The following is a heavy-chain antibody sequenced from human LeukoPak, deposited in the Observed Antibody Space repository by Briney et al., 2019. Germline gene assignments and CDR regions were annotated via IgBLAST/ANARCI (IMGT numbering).Heavy chain of an antibody. CDR2: VSYDGSYK. CDR3: ARGGDYFDY. J-gene: IGHJ4*02. V-gene: IGHV3-30*14. Sequence: GGSLRLSCAATGFTFSNFAMHWVRQAPGKGLEWVAVVSYDGSYKYYADSVKGRFTISRDNSKNTVYLQMNSLRAEDTAVYYCARGGDYFDYWGQGTLVTVSS. CDR1: GFTFSNFA.